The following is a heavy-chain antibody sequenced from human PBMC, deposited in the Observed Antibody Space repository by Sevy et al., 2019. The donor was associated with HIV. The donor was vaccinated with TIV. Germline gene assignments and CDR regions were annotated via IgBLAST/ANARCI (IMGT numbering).Heavy chain of an antibody. D-gene: IGHD1-7*01. CDR2: IRYDGDIN. CDR1: GFSFSRFG. Sequence: GGSLRLSCAVSGFSFSRFGMHWVRQAPGKGLEWVAFIRYDGDINYYVDPVNGRSTISEDNSKNTLYLQSDALGAEDTAYYYCAKTGTARLDYWGQGTLVTVSS. CDR3: AKTGTARLDY. J-gene: IGHJ4*02. V-gene: IGHV3-30*02.